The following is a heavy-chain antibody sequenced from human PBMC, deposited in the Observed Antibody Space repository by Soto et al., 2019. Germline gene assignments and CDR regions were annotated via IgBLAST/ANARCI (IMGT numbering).Heavy chain of an antibody. CDR1: GFTFSSSR. J-gene: IGHJ3*02. V-gene: IGHV3-7*01. CDR2: MHQDGSEI. CDR3: ARDRGRHFDI. Sequence: GGSLRLSCAASGFTFSSSRMSWVRQAPGKGLEWVASMHQDGSEIDYVDSVKGRFTISRDNAKNTVHLQMNSLRAEDTAVYYYARDRGRHFDIWGQGTVVTVSS.